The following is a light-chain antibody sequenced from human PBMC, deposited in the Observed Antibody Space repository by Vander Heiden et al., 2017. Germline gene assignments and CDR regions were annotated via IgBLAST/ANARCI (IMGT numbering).Light chain of an antibody. CDR1: QSISSY. Sequence: IQMRQSPSSLSASVGDRVTITCRASQSISSYLNWYQQKPGKAPKLLIYAASSLKSGVPSRFSGRASGRDFTLSVRRLQPEALATSYFQLSYTTPWTFGQGTKVEIK. CDR3: QLSYTTPWT. J-gene: IGKJ1*01. CDR2: AAS. V-gene: IGKV1-39*01.